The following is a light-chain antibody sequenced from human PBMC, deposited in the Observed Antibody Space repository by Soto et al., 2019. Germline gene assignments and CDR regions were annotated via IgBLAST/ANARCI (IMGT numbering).Light chain of an antibody. J-gene: IGLJ3*02. V-gene: IGLV1-44*01. CDR1: SSNIGSNT. CDR3: AAWDDSLNGWV. CDR2: RSN. Sequence: QSVLTQPPSASGTPGQRVTISCSGSSSNIGSNTVNWYQRLPGTAPKLLIYRSNQRPSGVPDRFSGSKSGTSASLAIGGLQSDDETDYYCAAWDDSLNGWVFGGGTKLTVL.